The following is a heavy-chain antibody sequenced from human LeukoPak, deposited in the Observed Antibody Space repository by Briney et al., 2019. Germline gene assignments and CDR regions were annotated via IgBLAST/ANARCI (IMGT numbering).Heavy chain of an antibody. V-gene: IGHV4-39*07. CDR2: IYYSGST. J-gene: IGHJ5*02. Sequence: PSETLSLTCTVSGGSISSSSYYWGWIRQPPGKGLEWIGSIYYSGSTYYNPSLKSRVTISVDTSKNQFSLKLSSVTAADTAVYYCARHNHGVATIKGDWFDPWGQGTLVTVSS. D-gene: IGHD5-24*01. CDR1: GGSISSSSYY. CDR3: ARHNHGVATIKGDWFDP.